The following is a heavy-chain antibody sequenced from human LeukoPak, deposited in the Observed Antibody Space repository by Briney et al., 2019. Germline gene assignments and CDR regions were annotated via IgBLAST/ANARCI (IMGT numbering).Heavy chain of an antibody. CDR1: GYTFTSYY. CDR3: ARAADYGGFYYYYYMDV. V-gene: IGHV1-46*01. D-gene: IGHD4-23*01. Sequence: ASVKVSCKASGYTFTSYYMHWVRQAPGQGLEWMGIINPSGGSTSYAQKFQGRVTMTRDTSTSTAYMELRRLRSDDTAVYYCARAADYGGFYYYYYMDVWGKGTTVTVSS. J-gene: IGHJ6*03. CDR2: INPSGGST.